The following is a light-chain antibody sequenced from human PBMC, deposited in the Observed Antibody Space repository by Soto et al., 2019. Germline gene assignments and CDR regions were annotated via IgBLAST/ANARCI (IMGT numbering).Light chain of an antibody. CDR3: QQSYSRPRT. CDR1: QSISSY. Sequence: DIQMTQSPSSLSASVGDRVTITCRASQSISSYINWYQQKPGKXTNLXIHTASSLESGVPSRFSGSGSGTDLTLTITSLQPEDFATYFCQQSYSRPRTFGQGTKVDIK. CDR2: TAS. J-gene: IGKJ1*01. V-gene: IGKV1-39*01.